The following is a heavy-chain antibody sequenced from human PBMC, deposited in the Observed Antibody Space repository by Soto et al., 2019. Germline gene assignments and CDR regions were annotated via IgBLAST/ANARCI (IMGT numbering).Heavy chain of an antibody. D-gene: IGHD1-1*01. CDR1: LFSFRTYA. CDR3: ATGGYNYAEYLHY. Sequence: GGSLRLSCAASLFSFRTYAMSWFLQAPGKGLDWVSAISSSGGDSYYADSVKGRFTISRDNSKSTLFLQMSSLRAEDTAVYYCATGGYNYAEYLHYWGQGALVTVSS. V-gene: IGHV3-23*01. CDR2: ISSSGGDS. J-gene: IGHJ1*01.